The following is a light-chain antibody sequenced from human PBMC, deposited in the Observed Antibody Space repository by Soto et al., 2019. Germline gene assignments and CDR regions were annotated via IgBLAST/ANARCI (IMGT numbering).Light chain of an antibody. Sequence: QSVSESPGKTVIISCTGSGGTVASNYVQWYQHRPGSAPTAVMFEDNRRPSGVPDRFSGSIDSSSNSASLTISDLKTEVEADYYCQSYDDNSSWVFGGGTKLTVL. V-gene: IGLV6-57*02. CDR2: EDN. J-gene: IGLJ3*02. CDR1: GGTVASNY. CDR3: QSYDDNSSWV.